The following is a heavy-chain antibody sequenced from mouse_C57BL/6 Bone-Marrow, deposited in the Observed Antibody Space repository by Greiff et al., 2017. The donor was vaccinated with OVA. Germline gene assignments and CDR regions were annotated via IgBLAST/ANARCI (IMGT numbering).Heavy chain of an antibody. CDR2: IYPGDGDT. D-gene: IGHD3-2*02. V-gene: IGHV1-80*01. CDR3: ARNSSGYGPYYYAMDY. J-gene: IGHJ4*01. Sequence: VQLQQSGAELVKPGASVKISCKASGYAFSSYWMNWVKQRPGKGLEWIGQIYPGDGDTNYNGKFKGKATLTADKSSSTAYMQLSSLTSEDSAVYFCARNSSGYGPYYYAMDYWGQGTSVTVSS. CDR1: GYAFSSYW.